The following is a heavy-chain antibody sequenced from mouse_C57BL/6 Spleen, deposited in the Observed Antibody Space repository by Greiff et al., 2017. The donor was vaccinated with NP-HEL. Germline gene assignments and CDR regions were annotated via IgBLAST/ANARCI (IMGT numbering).Heavy chain of an antibody. CDR3: ARYGVPGRYFDG. CDR1: GFTFTDYY. V-gene: IGHV7-3*01. Sequence: DVKLVESGGGLVQPGGSLSLSCAASGFTFTDYYMSWVRQPPGKALEWLGFIRNKANGYTTEYSASVKGRFTISRDNSQSILYLQMNALRAEDSATYYCARYGVPGRYFDGWGTGTTVTVSS. D-gene: IGHD2-14*01. CDR2: IRNKANGYTT. J-gene: IGHJ1*03.